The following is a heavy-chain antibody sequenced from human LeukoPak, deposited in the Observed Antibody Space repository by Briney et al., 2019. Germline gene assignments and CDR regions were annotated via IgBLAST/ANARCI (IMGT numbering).Heavy chain of an antibody. CDR1: GFTFSTYT. CDR2: ISSSSSYI. Sequence: YPGGSLRLSCAASGFTFSTYTINWVRQAPGKGLEWVSSISSSSSYIYYADSVKGRFTISRDNAKNSLYLQMNSLRAEDTAVYHCARDRLLEDRDYSYYYYMDVWGKGTTVTVSS. D-gene: IGHD1-1*01. J-gene: IGHJ6*03. V-gene: IGHV3-21*01. CDR3: ARDRLLEDRDYSYYYYMDV.